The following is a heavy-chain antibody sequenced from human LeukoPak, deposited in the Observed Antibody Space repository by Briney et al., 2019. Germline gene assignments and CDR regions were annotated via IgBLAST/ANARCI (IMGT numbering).Heavy chain of an antibody. CDR3: ARVVGQQWLVN. D-gene: IGHD6-19*01. CDR2: IHHSGST. CDR1: GGSISSTNW. V-gene: IGHV4-4*02. Sequence: SGTLSLTCAVSGGSISSTNWWSWVRPPPGKGLEWIGEIHHSGSTNYNPSLKSRVSISVDKSKNQFSLKLSSVTAADTAVYYCARVVGQQWLVNWGQGTLVTVSS. J-gene: IGHJ4*02.